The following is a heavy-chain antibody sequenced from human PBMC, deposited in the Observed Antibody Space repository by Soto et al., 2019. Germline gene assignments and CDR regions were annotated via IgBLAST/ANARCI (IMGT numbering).Heavy chain of an antibody. J-gene: IGHJ4*02. CDR1: GDSIGSGDYY. D-gene: IGHD3-3*01. CDR2: IYYSGST. Sequence: QVQLQESGPGLVKPSQTLSLTCTVSGDSIGSGDYYWSWIRQPPGKGLEWIGHIYYSGSTYYNPSLRGRVSISVDTSKSQFSLRLIFVTAADSAMYYCARVNRDDDYSFDYWGQVTLVSVSS. V-gene: IGHV4-30-4*01. CDR3: ARVNRDDDYSFDY.